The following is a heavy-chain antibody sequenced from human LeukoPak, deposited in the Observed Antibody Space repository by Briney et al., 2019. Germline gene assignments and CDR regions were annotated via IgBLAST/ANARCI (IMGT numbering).Heavy chain of an antibody. CDR3: ARILNGALDY. D-gene: IGHD2-15*01. J-gene: IGHJ4*02. V-gene: IGHV4-39*01. CDR1: GGSISSSSYY. Sequence: SETLSLTCTVSGGSISSSSYYWGWIRQPPGKGLEWIGSIYYSGSTYYNPSLKSRVTISVDTSKNQFSLKLSSVTAADTAVYYCARILNGALDYWGQGTLVTASS. CDR2: IYYSGST.